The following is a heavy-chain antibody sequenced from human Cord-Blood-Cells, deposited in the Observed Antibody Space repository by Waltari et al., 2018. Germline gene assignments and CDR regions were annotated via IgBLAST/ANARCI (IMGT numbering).Heavy chain of an antibody. V-gene: IGHV1-69*01. J-gene: IGHJ4*02. Sequence: QVQLVQSGAEVKKPGSSVKVSCKASGGTFSSYAISWVRQAPGQGLEWMEGIIPIFGTANYAQKCQGRVTITADEATSTAYMERSSLRSEDTAVYYCARSAAHSGSYGTGDYWGQGTLVTVSS. D-gene: IGHD1-26*01. CDR3: ARSAAHSGSYGTGDY. CDR1: GGTFSSYA. CDR2: IIPIFGTA.